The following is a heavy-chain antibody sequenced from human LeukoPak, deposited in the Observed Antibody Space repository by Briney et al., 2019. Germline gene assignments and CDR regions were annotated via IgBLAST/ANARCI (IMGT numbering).Heavy chain of an antibody. J-gene: IGHJ4*02. Sequence: GGSLRLSCAASGFTFSDHYMSCIRQAPGKGLEWVSYISSSSSYTNYADSVKGRFTISRDNAKNSLYLQMNSLRAEDTAVYYCARDLIGGYSYGSPHEYWGQGTLVTVSS. CDR1: GFTFSDHY. CDR2: ISSSSSYT. CDR3: ARDLIGGYSYGSPHEY. D-gene: IGHD5-18*01. V-gene: IGHV3-11*06.